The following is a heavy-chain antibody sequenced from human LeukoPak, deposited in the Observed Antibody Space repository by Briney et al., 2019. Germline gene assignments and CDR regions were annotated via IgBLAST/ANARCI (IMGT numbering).Heavy chain of an antibody. J-gene: IGHJ4*02. V-gene: IGHV3-53*01. D-gene: IGHD3-10*01. CDR1: GFPAIGNY. Sequence: GGPLKLPCTPSGFPAIGNYRSGARRAPGRGLEWVSVIYSGGSTYYADSVKGRFTISRDNSKNTLYLQMNSLRAEDTAVYYCARDTVAAWFAYWGQGTLVTVSS. CDR3: ARDTVAAWFAY. CDR2: IYSGGST.